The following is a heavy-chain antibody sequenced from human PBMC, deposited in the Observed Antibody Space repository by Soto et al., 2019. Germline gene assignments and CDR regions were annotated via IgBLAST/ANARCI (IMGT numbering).Heavy chain of an antibody. Sequence: PGRSMRLSCAASEFTFSNYSMHWVRQPPGKGLEWVSYISSSSSVIDYADSVKGRFSVSRHNARISLYLQMNSLRAEYTAVYYCARDLSWGSNWYYYMDVWGKGTTVTVSS. J-gene: IGHJ6*03. D-gene: IGHD7-27*01. CDR1: EFTFSNYS. CDR3: ARDLSWGSNWYYYMDV. CDR2: ISSSSSVI. V-gene: IGHV3-48*01.